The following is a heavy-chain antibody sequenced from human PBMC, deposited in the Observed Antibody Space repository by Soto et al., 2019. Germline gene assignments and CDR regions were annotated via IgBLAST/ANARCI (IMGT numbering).Heavy chain of an antibody. J-gene: IGHJ4*02. Sequence: SVKVSCKASGFTFTSSAVQWVRQARGQRLEWIGWIVVGSGNTNYAQKFQERVTITRDMSTSTAYMELSSLRSEDTAVYYCAAVPYSYYYDSSGYKVPYFDCWGQGTLVTVSS. CDR3: AAVPYSYYYDSSGYKVPYFDC. D-gene: IGHD3-22*01. CDR1: GFTFTSSA. CDR2: IVVGSGNT. V-gene: IGHV1-58*01.